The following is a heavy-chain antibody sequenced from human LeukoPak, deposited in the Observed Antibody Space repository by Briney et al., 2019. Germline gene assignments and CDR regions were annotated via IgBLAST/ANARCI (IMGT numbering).Heavy chain of an antibody. CDR1: GFTFSSYA. CDR2: ISYDGSNK. J-gene: IGHJ4*02. D-gene: IGHD3-22*01. CDR3: ARAASSIYDSSGDPISHFDY. V-gene: IGHV3-30-3*01. Sequence: PGGSLRLSCAASGFTFSSYAMHWVRQAPGKGLEWVAGISYDGSNKYYADSVKGRFTISRDDSKNTLYLQMNSLRAEDTAVYYCARAASSIYDSSGDPISHFDYWGQGTLVTVSS.